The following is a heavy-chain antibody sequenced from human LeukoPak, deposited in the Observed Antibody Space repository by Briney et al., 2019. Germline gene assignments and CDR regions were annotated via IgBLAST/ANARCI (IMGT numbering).Heavy chain of an antibody. CDR3: AREPQQRGFDY. D-gene: IGHD6-13*01. Sequence: SETPSLTCTVSGGSISSYYWSWIRQPAGKGLEWIGRINTSGSTNYNPSLKSRVTMSVDTSKNQFSLNLSSLTAADTAVYYCAREPQQRGFDYWGQGTLVTVSS. V-gene: IGHV4-4*07. J-gene: IGHJ4*02. CDR1: GGSISSYY. CDR2: INTSGST.